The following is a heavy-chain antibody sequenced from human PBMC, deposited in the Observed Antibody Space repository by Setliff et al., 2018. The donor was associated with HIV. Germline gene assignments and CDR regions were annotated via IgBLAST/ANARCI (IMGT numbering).Heavy chain of an antibody. CDR2: INHSGST. Sequence: PSETLSLTCAVYGGSFSGYYWSWIRQPPGKGLEWIGEINHSGSTYYNPSLKSRVTISVDTSKNQLSLKLTPMTAADTAVYYCARGIYTGYDHFDYWGQGTLVTVSS. CDR3: ARGIYTGYDHFDY. CDR1: GGSFSGYY. J-gene: IGHJ4*02. D-gene: IGHD5-12*01. V-gene: IGHV4-34*01.